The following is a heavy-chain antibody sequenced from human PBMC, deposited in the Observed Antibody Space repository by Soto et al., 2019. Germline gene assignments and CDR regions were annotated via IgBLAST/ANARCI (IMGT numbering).Heavy chain of an antibody. Sequence: EVQLLESGGGLVQPGGSLRLSCAASGFTFSSYAMSWVRQAPGKGLKWVSAISGSGGSTYYADSVKGRFSISRDNSKNAVYLQRIGLSAEDTAVYYCAKVGGADILTGTLYLDYWGQGTLVTVS. J-gene: IGHJ4*02. D-gene: IGHD3-9*01. CDR2: ISGSGGST. CDR3: AKVGGADILTGTLYLDY. CDR1: GFTFSSYA. V-gene: IGHV3-23*01.